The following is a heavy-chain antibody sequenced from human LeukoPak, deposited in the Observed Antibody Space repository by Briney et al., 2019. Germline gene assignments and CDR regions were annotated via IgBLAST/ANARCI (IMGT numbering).Heavy chain of an antibody. CDR1: GTSISGDY. D-gene: IGHD2-2*01. V-gene: IGHV4-59*01. CDR3: ARVGCSSTSCFKSSNYYYYYYGMDV. J-gene: IGHJ6*02. Sequence: KPSETLSLTCTVSGTSISGDYWSWIRQPPGKGLEWIGYVYFTRNTNYNPSLKSRVTISMDTSKNQFSLRLSSVTAADTAVYYCARVGCSSTSCFKSSNYYYYYYGMDVWGQGTTVTVSS. CDR2: VYFTRNT.